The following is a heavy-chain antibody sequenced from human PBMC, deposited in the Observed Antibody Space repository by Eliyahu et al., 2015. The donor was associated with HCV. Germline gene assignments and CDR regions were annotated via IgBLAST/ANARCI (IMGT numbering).Heavy chain of an antibody. Sequence: EGQLVESGGGLVQPGGSXRLSCAASGFTXSTFVMSWVRQPPGKGLEWVAYIRQYGSEKYYVDSVKGRFTISRDNAKNSLYLQMDSLTTEDTAVYYCGRWNYAMDVWGQGTTVIVSS. J-gene: IGHJ6*02. V-gene: IGHV3-7*01. CDR1: GFTXSTFV. CDR2: IRQYGSEK. CDR3: GRWNYAMDV.